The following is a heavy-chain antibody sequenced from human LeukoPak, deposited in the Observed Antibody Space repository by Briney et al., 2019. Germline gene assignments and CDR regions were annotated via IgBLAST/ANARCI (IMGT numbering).Heavy chain of an antibody. D-gene: IGHD6-13*01. J-gene: IGHJ5*02. Sequence: GGSLRLSCAASGFTFSSYWMTWVRQAPGKGLEWVANIKQDGSEKYYVDSVRGRFTISRDNAKSSLYLQMNSLRVEDTAVYYCAREISSWDRTEGRFDRWGQGTLVTVSS. CDR3: AREISSWDRTEGRFDR. CDR1: GFTFSSYW. V-gene: IGHV3-7*01. CDR2: IKQDGSEK.